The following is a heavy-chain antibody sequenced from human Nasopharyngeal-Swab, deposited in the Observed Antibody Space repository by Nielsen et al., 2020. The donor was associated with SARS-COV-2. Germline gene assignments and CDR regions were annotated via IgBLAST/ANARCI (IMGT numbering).Heavy chain of an antibody. Sequence: SVKVSCKASGGTFSSYAISWVRQAPGQGLEWMGGIIPIFGTANCAQKFQGRVTITADESTSTAYMELSSLRSEDTAVYYCARVVPDYGDDYYYYGMDVWGQGTTVTVSS. CDR2: IIPIFGTA. J-gene: IGHJ6*02. D-gene: IGHD4-17*01. V-gene: IGHV1-69*13. CDR1: GGTFSSYA. CDR3: ARVVPDYGDDYYYYGMDV.